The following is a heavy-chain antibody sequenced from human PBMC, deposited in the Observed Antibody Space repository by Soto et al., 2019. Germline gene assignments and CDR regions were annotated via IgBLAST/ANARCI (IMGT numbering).Heavy chain of an antibody. D-gene: IGHD3-10*01. V-gene: IGHV4-30-2*01. CDR3: AREGGSGSCYYHWFER. Sequence: TLSLTCAVSGGSISSGGYSWSWILHPPGKGLEWIGYIYHSGSNYYNPSLKSRVTISVDRSKNQFSLKLSSVTAADTAVYYCAREGGSGSCYYHWFERWGEGTLVIVSS. CDR2: IYHSGSN. CDR1: GGSISSGGYS. J-gene: IGHJ5*02.